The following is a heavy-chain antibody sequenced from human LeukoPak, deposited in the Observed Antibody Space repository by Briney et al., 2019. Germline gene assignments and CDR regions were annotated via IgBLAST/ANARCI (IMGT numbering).Heavy chain of an antibody. CDR1: GFTFGSYA. D-gene: IGHD3-22*01. V-gene: IGHV3-23*01. J-gene: IGHJ4*02. CDR2: ITGSTGTT. Sequence: GGSVRLSCAASGFTFGSYAMNWVRQAPGKRLEWVSGITGSTGTTYYADSVKGRFTVSRENSKNTLYLQMNSLRAEDTAVYYCAKDAGYYDSSGYYFTYWGQGTLVTVSS. CDR3: AKDAGYYDSSGYYFTY.